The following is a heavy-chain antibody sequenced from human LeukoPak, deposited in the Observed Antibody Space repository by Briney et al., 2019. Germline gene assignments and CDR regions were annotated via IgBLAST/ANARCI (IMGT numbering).Heavy chain of an antibody. J-gene: IGHJ4*02. V-gene: IGHV3-7*01. CDR2: IQQDGSAK. Sequence: PGGSLRLSCAASGFTFSTSWMSWVRQAPGKGLEWVANIQQDGSAKYYVDSVKGRFTISRDNATNSLYLQMNSLRAEDTAVYYCARFSLYDNSGYYSWLFDFWGQGTLVTVSS. D-gene: IGHD3-22*01. CDR1: GFTFSTSW. CDR3: ARFSLYDNSGYYSWLFDF.